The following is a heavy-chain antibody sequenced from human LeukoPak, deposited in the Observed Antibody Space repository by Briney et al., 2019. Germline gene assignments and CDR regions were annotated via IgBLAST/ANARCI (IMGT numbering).Heavy chain of an antibody. J-gene: IGHJ6*02. CDR1: GGSFSGYY. CDR2: INHSGST. D-gene: IGHD2-2*01. CDR3: ARGRGYQLLFYLDV. Sequence: SETLSLTCAVYGGSFSGYYWSWIRQPPGKGLEWIGEINHSGSTNYNPSLKSRVTISVDTSKNQFSLKLSSVTAADTAVYYCARGRGYQLLFYLDVWGQGTTVTVSS. V-gene: IGHV4-34*01.